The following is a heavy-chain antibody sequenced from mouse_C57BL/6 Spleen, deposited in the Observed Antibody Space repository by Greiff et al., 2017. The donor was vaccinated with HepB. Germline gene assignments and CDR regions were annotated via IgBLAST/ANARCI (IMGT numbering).Heavy chain of an antibody. CDR1: GYSITSDY. CDR2: ISYSGST. D-gene: IGHD1-1*02. V-gene: IGHV3-8*01. Sequence: EVMLVESGPGLAKPSQTLSLTCSITGYSITSDYWNWIRKFPGNKLEYMGYISYSGSTYYNPSLESRISITRDTSKNQYYLQLNSVTTEDTATYYCARSSGKTIYWYFDVWGTGTTVTVSS. CDR3: ARSSGKTIYWYFDV. J-gene: IGHJ1*03.